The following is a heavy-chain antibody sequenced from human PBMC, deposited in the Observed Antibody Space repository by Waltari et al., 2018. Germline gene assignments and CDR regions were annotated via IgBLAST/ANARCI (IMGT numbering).Heavy chain of an antibody. CDR2: IYPSGST. Sequence: QVHLQESGPGLVKTSETLSLTCTVSGGSLYSYYWSWVRQPAGKALEWIGHIYPSGSTNSRPSLRSRVTMSVDTSKRQFSLKLSSVTAADTAMYYCARDRYYDSSGYSQSYYYDSWGQGTLVTVSS. V-gene: IGHV4-4*07. J-gene: IGHJ4*02. CDR1: GGSLYSYY. D-gene: IGHD3-22*01. CDR3: ARDRYYDSSGYSQSYYYDS.